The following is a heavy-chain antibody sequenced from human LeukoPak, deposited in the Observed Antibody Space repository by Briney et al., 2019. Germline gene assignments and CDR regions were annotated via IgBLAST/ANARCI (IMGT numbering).Heavy chain of an antibody. V-gene: IGHV3-15*01. Sequence: GGSLRLSCAASGFTFSNVWMSWVRQAPGKGLEWIGRIKSKTDGGTADYAAPVKGRLTISRDDSRNTLYLQLNSLQTEDTAVYYCTTDHGDYWGQGTLVTVSS. J-gene: IGHJ4*02. CDR3: TTDHGDY. CDR1: GFTFSNVW. CDR2: IKSKTDGGTA.